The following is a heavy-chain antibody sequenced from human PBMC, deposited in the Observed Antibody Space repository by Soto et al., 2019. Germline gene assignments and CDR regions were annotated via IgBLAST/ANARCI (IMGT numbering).Heavy chain of an antibody. D-gene: IGHD6-19*01. J-gene: IGHJ3*02. Sequence: SVKVSCKASGGTFSSYTISWVRQAPGQGLEWMGRIIPILGIANYAQKFQGRVTITADKSTSTAYMELSSLRSEDTAVYYCARDHSSSGWYGDDAFDTWGQGTMVTVSS. V-gene: IGHV1-69*04. CDR2: IIPILGIA. CDR1: GGTFSSYT. CDR3: ARDHSSSGWYGDDAFDT.